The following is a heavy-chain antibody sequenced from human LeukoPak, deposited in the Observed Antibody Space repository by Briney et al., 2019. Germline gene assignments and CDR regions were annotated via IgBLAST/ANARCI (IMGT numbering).Heavy chain of an antibody. V-gene: IGHV3-23*01. Sequence: GGSLRLSCAASGFTFDNYAMSWVRQAPGKGLEWVSTIGAGGENTYYADSVKGRFTISRDNAKNSLYLQMNSLRAEDTVVYYCARGFLEWLLYPYYFDYWGQGTLVTVSS. CDR3: ARGFLEWLLYPYYFDY. J-gene: IGHJ4*02. CDR1: GFTFDNYA. CDR2: IGAGGENT. D-gene: IGHD3-3*01.